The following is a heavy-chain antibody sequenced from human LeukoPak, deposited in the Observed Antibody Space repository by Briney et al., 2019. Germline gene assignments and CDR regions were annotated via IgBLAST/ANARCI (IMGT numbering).Heavy chain of an antibody. V-gene: IGHV6-1*01. D-gene: IGHD2-2*01. CDR1: GDSVSSNSVT. J-gene: IGHJ5*02. Sequence: SQTLSLTCPISGDSVSSNSVTWNWIRQSPSRGLEWLGRTYYRSTWYNDYAVSVRGRITVNPDTSKNQVSLHLNSVTPEDTAVYYCARRLTQYDCFDPWGQGILVTVSS. CDR2: TYYRSTWYN. CDR3: ARRLTQYDCFDP.